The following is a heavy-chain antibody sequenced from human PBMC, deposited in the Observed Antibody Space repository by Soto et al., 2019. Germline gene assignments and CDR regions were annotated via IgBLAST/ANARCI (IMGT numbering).Heavy chain of an antibody. D-gene: IGHD5-12*01. V-gene: IGHV3-30*18. CDR1: GFTFSSYG. Sequence: PGGSLRLSCAASGFTFSSYGTHWVRQAPGKGLEWVAVISYDGSNKYYADSVKGRFTISRDNSKNTLYLQMNSLRAEDTAVYYCAKDEGVEMATIWRGLCAFDIWGQGTMVTVSS. CDR3: AKDEGVEMATIWRGLCAFDI. CDR2: ISYDGSNK. J-gene: IGHJ3*02.